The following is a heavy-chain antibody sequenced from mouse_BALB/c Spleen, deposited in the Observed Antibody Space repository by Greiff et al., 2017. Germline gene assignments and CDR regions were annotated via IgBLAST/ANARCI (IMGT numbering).Heavy chain of an antibody. CDR1: GFTFTDYY. Sequence: EVQGVESGGGLVQPGGSLRLSCATSGFTFTDYYMSWVRQPPGKALEWLGFIRNKANGYTTEYSASVKGRFTISRDNSQSILYLQMNTLRAEDSATYYCARDKGYFDVWGAGTTVTVSS. J-gene: IGHJ1*01. CDR2: IRNKANGYTT. V-gene: IGHV7-3*02. CDR3: ARDKGYFDV.